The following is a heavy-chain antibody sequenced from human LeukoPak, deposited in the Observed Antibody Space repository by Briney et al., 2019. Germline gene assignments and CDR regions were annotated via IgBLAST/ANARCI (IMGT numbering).Heavy chain of an antibody. J-gene: IGHJ4*02. V-gene: IGHV3-7*01. CDR1: GFTFSSYW. Sequence: GGSLRLSCAASGFTFSSYWMSWVRQDPGKGLEWVANIKEDGSEKYYVDSVKGRFTISRDNAKNSLYLQMNSLRAEDTAVYYCARDVGEYCSGGSCTACNYWGQGTLVTVSS. CDR3: ARDVGEYCSGGSCTACNY. CDR2: IKEDGSEK. D-gene: IGHD2-15*01.